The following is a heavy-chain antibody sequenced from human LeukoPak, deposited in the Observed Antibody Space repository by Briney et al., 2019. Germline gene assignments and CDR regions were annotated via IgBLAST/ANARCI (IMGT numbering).Heavy chain of an antibody. CDR3: ARAPAPTYYYYYYMDV. Sequence: ASVKVSCEASGYTFTGYYMHWVRQTPGQGLEWMRWLNPNSGGTNYAQKFQGRVTMTRDTSISTAYMELSRLRSDDTAVYYCARAPAPTYYYYYYMDVWGKGTTVTVSS. J-gene: IGHJ6*03. D-gene: IGHD2-2*01. V-gene: IGHV1-2*02. CDR1: GYTFTGYY. CDR2: LNPNSGGT.